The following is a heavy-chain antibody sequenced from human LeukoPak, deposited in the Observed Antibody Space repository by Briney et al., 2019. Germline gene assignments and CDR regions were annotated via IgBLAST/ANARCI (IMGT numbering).Heavy chain of an antibody. CDR3: ARDTTYGSGTYSFDY. Sequence: GGSLRLSCAASGFGFSSYSMNWVRQAPGKGLEWVSSISSSSSYIYYTDSVKGRFTISRDNAKNSLYLQMNSLRAEGTAVYYCARDTTYGSGTYSFDYWGQGTLVTVSS. J-gene: IGHJ4*02. V-gene: IGHV3-21*01. CDR2: ISSSSSYI. D-gene: IGHD3-10*01. CDR1: GFGFSSYS.